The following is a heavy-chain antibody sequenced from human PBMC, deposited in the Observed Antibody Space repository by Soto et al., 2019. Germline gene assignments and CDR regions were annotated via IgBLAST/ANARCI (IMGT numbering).Heavy chain of an antibody. CDR3: ATWRLREHAYDI. J-gene: IGHJ3*02. Sequence: DVQLVESGGGLIQPGGSLRLSCEASGLTVTGQKYVAWVRQAPGQGLEWVSGVYDTDGIYYADSVKGRFTSSRDNSKTIVYLEMNSLTPDDTAVYYCATWRLREHAYDIWGLGTTVTVSS. V-gene: IGHV3-53*01. D-gene: IGHD4-17*01. CDR2: VYDTDGI. CDR1: GLTVTGQKY.